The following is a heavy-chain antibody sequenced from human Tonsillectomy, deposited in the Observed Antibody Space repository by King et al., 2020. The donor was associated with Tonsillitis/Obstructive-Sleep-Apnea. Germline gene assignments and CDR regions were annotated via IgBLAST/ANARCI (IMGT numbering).Heavy chain of an antibody. CDR3: TRETMRAAYGMDV. V-gene: IGHV3-49*04. D-gene: IGHD3-22*01. Sequence: VQLVESGGGLVQPGRSLKLACTASGFRFGDYGMNWVRQAPGKGLEWVSFIRRKRHGGTIEYAASVKGRFTISRDDSKSIAYLQMNSLKTEDTAVYYCTRETMRAAYGMDVWGQGTTVTVSS. CDR2: IRRKRHGGTI. J-gene: IGHJ6*02. CDR1: GFRFGDYG.